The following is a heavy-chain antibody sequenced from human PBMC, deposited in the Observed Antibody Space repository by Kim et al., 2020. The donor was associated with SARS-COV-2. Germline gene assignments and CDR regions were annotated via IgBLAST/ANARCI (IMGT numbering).Heavy chain of an antibody. CDR2: K. D-gene: IGHD2-15*01. Sequence: KFYADSVEGRITISRDNARDSLYLQMDSLRAEDTAVYYCANIIGYAFEYWGQGTMVTVSS. V-gene: IGHV3-7*03. CDR3: ANIIGYAFEY. J-gene: IGHJ4*02.